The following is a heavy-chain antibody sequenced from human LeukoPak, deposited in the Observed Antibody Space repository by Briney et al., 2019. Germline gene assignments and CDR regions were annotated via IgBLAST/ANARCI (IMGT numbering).Heavy chain of an antibody. CDR2: ISGGGGST. Sequence: PGGTLRLSCAASGFTFSSYGMSWVRQAPGKGLEWVSAISGGGGSTYYADSVKGRFTISRDNSKNTLYLQMNSLRAEDTAIYYCAKDGQYGSGDQFDYWGQGTLVTVS. J-gene: IGHJ4*02. CDR3: AKDGQYGSGDQFDY. V-gene: IGHV3-23*01. D-gene: IGHD3-10*01. CDR1: GFTFSSYG.